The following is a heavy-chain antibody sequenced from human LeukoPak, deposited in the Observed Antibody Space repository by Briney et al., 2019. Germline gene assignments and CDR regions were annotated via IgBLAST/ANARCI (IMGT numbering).Heavy chain of an antibody. J-gene: IGHJ6*02. CDR3: AKDINYSNYYYYGMDV. D-gene: IGHD4-11*01. V-gene: IGHV3-9*01. CDR1: GFTFDEYA. CDR2: ISWNSGYI. Sequence: GGSLRLSCAASGFTFDEYAMHWVRQAPGKGLEWVSGISWNSGYINYADSVKGRFTIPRDNAKNSVYLQMNSLRTEDTALYYCAKDINYSNYYYYGMDVWGQGTTVTVSS.